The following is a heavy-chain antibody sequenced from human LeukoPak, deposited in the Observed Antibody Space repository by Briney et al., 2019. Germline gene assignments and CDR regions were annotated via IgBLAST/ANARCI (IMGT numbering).Heavy chain of an antibody. CDR1: GYTFTGYY. J-gene: IGHJ6*03. CDR3: ARAGYCSGGSCPYSYYMDV. CDR2: INPNSGGT. V-gene: IGHV1-2*02. Sequence: ASVTVSCKASGYTFTGYYMHWVRQAPGQGLEWMGWINPNSGGTNYAQKFQGRVTMTRDTSISTAYMELSRLRSDDTAVYYCARAGYCSGGSCPYSYYMDVWGKGNTVTVSS. D-gene: IGHD2-15*01.